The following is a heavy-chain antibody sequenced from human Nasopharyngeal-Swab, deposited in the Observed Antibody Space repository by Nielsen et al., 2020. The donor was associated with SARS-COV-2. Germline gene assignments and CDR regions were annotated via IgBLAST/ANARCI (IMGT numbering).Heavy chain of an antibody. CDR1: GFTLSTYW. V-gene: IGHV3-74*01. CDR3: ARHLYYDSSGYSF. CDR2: INRDGSST. D-gene: IGHD3-22*01. Sequence: GESLKISCAASGFTLSTYWMHWVRQAPGKGLVWVSRINRDGSSTSYADSVKGRFTISRENAKNTLYLQMNSLRAEDTALYYCARHLYYDSSGYSFWGQGTLVTVSS. J-gene: IGHJ4*02.